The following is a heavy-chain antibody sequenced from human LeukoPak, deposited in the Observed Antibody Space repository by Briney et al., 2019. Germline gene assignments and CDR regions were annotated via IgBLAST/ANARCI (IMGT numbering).Heavy chain of an antibody. V-gene: IGHV3-7*01. J-gene: IGHJ6*03. CDR2: IKQDGSEK. Sequence: GGSLRLSCAASGFTFSSYSMNWVRQAPGKGLEWVANIKQDGSEKYYVDSVKGRFTISRDNAKNSLYLQMNSLRAEDTAVYYCARDMIVVGDMDVWGKGTTVTVSS. CDR1: GFTFSSYS. D-gene: IGHD3-22*01. CDR3: ARDMIVVGDMDV.